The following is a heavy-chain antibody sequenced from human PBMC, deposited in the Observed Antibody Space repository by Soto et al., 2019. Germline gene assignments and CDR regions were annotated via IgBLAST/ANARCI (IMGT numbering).Heavy chain of an antibody. V-gene: IGHV3-23*01. D-gene: IGHD1-1*01. CDR2: ISGSGGSI. CDR3: VKGYWKGDV. J-gene: IGHJ6*02. Sequence: EVQLLGSGGGLVQPGGSLRLSCAASGFTFSTYAMNWVRQAPGNGLEWVSAISGSGGSIHYADSVKGRFTISRDNSNNTLYLQMNSLRDEDTAVYHCVKGYWKGDVWGQGTTVTVSS. CDR1: GFTFSTYA.